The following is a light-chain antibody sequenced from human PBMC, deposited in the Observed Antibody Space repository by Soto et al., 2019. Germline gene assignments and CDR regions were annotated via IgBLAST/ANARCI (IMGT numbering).Light chain of an antibody. Sequence: QYALSQPASVSGYPGQSITMSCTGTSSDVGGFEYVSWYQHQPGKAPKLIIYDVTKRPSGVSNRFSGSKSGNTASLTISGIQAEDEGDYYCGSITRSSTSVFGTGTNVTVL. J-gene: IGLJ1*01. CDR1: SSDVGGFEY. V-gene: IGLV2-14*01. CDR3: GSITRSSTSV. CDR2: DVT.